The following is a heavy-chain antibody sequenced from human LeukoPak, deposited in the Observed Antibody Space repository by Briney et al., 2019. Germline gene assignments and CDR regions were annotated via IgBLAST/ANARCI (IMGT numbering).Heavy chain of an antibody. V-gene: IGHV3-21*01. CDR1: GFTFSDYG. CDR3: ARGKEPVAGSLSHFDY. J-gene: IGHJ4*02. D-gene: IGHD6-19*01. CDR2: ISGSGIST. Sequence: GGSLRLSCAAAGFTFSDYGMNWVRQAPGKGLEWVSGISGSGISTYYADSLKGRFTISRDNAKNSLYLQTNSLRAEDTAVYYCARGKEPVAGSLSHFDYWGQGTLVTVSS.